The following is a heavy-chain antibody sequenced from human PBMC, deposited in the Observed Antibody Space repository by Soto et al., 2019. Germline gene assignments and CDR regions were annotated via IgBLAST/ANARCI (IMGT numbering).Heavy chain of an antibody. J-gene: IGHJ6*02. V-gene: IGHV3-30-3*01. CDR3: ARERDYDILTGYYNVYYYYGMDV. Sequence: QVQLVESGGGVVQPGRSLRLSCAASGFTFSSYAMHWVRQAPGKGLEWVAVISYDGSNKYYADSVKGRFTISRDNSKNTLYRQMNRVRAEDTAVYYCARERDYDILTGYYNVYYYYGMDVWGQGTTVTVSS. CDR1: GFTFSSYA. CDR2: ISYDGSNK. D-gene: IGHD3-9*01.